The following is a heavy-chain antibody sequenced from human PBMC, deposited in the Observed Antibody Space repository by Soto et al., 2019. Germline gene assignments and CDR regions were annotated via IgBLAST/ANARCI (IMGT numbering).Heavy chain of an antibody. Sequence: GGSLRLSCAASGFTFSDYYMTWIRQAPGKGLEWVSYISSSGSGIYYADSVKGRFTISRDNAKNSLYLQMSGLRAEDTAVFYCARAYSDAFDIWGQGAMVTVSS. CDR3: ARAYSDAFDI. D-gene: IGHD2-15*01. CDR2: ISSSGSGI. J-gene: IGHJ3*02. CDR1: GFTFSDYY. V-gene: IGHV3-11*01.